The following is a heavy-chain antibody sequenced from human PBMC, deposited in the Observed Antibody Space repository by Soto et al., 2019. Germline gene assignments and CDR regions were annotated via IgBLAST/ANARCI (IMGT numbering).Heavy chain of an antibody. D-gene: IGHD3-22*01. V-gene: IGHV1-69*13. CDR2: IIPILRTT. Sequence: SVKVSCKASGGTFRNYGINWVRQAPGQGLEWMGEIIPILRTTNYAQNFQGRLTFTADESTSTAYMELRSLRSEDTAVYYCARGDTLIVVVQLDYWGPGTLVTV. CDR3: ARGDTLIVVVQLDY. CDR1: GGTFRNYG. J-gene: IGHJ4*02.